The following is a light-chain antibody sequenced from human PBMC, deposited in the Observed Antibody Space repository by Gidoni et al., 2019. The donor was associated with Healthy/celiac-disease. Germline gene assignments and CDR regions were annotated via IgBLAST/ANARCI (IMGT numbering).Light chain of an antibody. CDR2: WAS. J-gene: IGKJ1*01. Sequence: DIVMTHSPASLAVSLGERATINCKSSQSVLYSSNNKNYLAWYQQKPGQHPKLLIYWASTRESGVPDRFSGSGCGTDCTLNISRLQAEDVAVYYCQKYYSNPRKTFXQXTKVEIK. CDR1: QSVLYSSNNKNY. V-gene: IGKV4-1*01. CDR3: QKYYSNPRKT.